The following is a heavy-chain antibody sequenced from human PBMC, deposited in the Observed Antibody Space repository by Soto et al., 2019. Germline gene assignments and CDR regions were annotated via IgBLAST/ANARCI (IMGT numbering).Heavy chain of an antibody. V-gene: IGHV3-7*01. Sequence: GGSLRLSCAASGFTFSSYWMSWVRQAPGKGLEWVANIKQDGSEKYYVDSVKGRFTISRDNAKNSLYLQMNSLRAEDTAVYYCARRDREYQLRSRAYYYMDVWGKGTTVTVAS. J-gene: IGHJ6*03. D-gene: IGHD2-2*01. CDR1: GFTFSSYW. CDR2: IKQDGSEK. CDR3: ARRDREYQLRSRAYYYMDV.